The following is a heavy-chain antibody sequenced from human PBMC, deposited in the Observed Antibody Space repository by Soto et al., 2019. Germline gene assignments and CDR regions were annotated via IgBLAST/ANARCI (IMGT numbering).Heavy chain of an antibody. J-gene: IGHJ6*02. V-gene: IGHV3-48*03. CDR2: ISSSGSTI. CDR1: GFTFSTYE. D-gene: IGHD6-13*01. Sequence: PGGSLRLSCAASGFTFSTYEMNWVRQAPGKGLEWVSYISSSGSTIYYADSVKGRFTISRDNAKNSLYLQMNSLRAEDTAVYYCAIDQAAGSFFPYYYGMDVWGQGTTVTVSS. CDR3: AIDQAAGSFFPYYYGMDV.